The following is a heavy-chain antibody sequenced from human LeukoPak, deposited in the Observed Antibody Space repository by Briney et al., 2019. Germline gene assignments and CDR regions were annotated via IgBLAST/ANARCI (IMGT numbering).Heavy chain of an antibody. D-gene: IGHD4-17*01. CDR2: INPNSGGT. V-gene: IGHV1-2*05. CDR3: ARGTANTVFEY. CDR1: GYTFTYYF. J-gene: IGHJ4*02. Sequence: ASVKVSCKASGYTFTYYFIHWVRQAPGQGLEWMGRINPNSGGTKLAQKFQGRVTMTTDMSIDTAYMDLSRLTSDDTDVYYCARGTANTVFEYWGQGTLVTVSS.